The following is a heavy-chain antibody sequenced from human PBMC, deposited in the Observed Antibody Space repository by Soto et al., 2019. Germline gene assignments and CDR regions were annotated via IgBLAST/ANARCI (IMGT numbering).Heavy chain of an antibody. CDR2: INPNSGGT. J-gene: IGHJ6*02. V-gene: IGHV1-2*04. CDR1: GYTFTGYY. D-gene: IGHD1-7*01. Sequence: GASVKVSCKASGYTFTGYYMHWVRQAPGQGLEWIGRINPNSGGTNYAQKFQGWVTMTRDTSISTAYMELSRLRSDDTAVYYCARALTGTTPNYYYYYGMDVWGQGTTVTVSS. CDR3: ARALTGTTPNYYYYYGMDV.